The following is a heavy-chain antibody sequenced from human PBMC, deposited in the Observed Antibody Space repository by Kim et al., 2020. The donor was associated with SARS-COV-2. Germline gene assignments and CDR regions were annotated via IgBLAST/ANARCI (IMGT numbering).Heavy chain of an antibody. CDR3: ARDGAFDI. Sequence: SVSTNYNPSLKCRVTITVDTSKNQFSLNLSSVTAADTAVYYCARDGAFDIWGQGTMVTVSS. CDR2: SVST. V-gene: IGHV4-59*01. J-gene: IGHJ3*02.